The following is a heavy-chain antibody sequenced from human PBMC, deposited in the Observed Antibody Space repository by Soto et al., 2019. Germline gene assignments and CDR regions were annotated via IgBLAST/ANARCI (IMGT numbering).Heavy chain of an antibody. CDR2: ISGSGGST. CDR1: GFTFSSYA. J-gene: IGHJ4*02. V-gene: IGHV3-23*01. D-gene: IGHD6-19*01. Sequence: VGSLRLSCAASGFTFSSYAMSWVRQAPGKGLEWVSAISGSGGSTYYADSVKGRFTISRDNSKNTLYLQMNSLRAEDTAVYYCAKLDIGYSSGCPDYWGQGTLVTVSS. CDR3: AKLDIGYSSGCPDY.